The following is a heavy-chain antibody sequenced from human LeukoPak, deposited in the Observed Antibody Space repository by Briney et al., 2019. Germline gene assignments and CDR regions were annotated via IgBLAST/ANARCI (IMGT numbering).Heavy chain of an antibody. CDR3: ASDIVATSGDF. Sequence: GGSLRLSCAASGFTFSDYYMSWIRQAPGKGLEWVAYITSSGDDIYYADSVKGRFTISRDNAKNALFLRMSSLRVEDTATYYCASDIVATSGDFWGQGTLVSASS. CDR1: GFTFSDYY. CDR2: ITSSGDDI. J-gene: IGHJ4*02. D-gene: IGHD5-12*01. V-gene: IGHV3-11*01.